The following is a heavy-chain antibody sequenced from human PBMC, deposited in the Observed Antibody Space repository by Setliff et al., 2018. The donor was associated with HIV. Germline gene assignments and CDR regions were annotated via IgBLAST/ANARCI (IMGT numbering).Heavy chain of an antibody. CDR2: IFNDGST. Sequence: SETLSLTCTVSGGSISSSGDYWVWIRQPPGEGLEWIGSIFNDGSTFHNPSLKSRVTTSVDTSKNQFSLKLRSVTAADTAIYYCARTLFCSGGSCFLDHWGQGTLVTVSS. CDR1: GGSISSSGDY. J-gene: IGHJ4*02. V-gene: IGHV4-39*01. D-gene: IGHD2-15*01. CDR3: ARTLFCSGGSCFLDH.